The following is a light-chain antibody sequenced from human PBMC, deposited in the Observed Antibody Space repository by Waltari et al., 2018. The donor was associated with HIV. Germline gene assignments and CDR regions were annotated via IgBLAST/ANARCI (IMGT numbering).Light chain of an antibody. J-gene: IGLJ2*01. V-gene: IGLV2-14*03. CDR2: DVS. CDR1: SSDVGGYNY. CDR3: SSYTSSSTSGV. Sequence: QSALTQPASVSGSPGQSITISCTGTSSDVGGYNYVSWYQQHPGKAPKLMIYDVSNRPSGVSKRVSGAKSGNTASLTISGLQAEDEADYYCSSYTSSSTSGVFGGGTKLTVL.